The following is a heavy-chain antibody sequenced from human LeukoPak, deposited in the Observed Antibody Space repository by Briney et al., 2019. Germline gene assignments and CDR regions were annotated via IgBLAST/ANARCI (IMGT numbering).Heavy chain of an antibody. CDR3: ARGEERNFYYYYGMDV. CDR1: GYTFVAHY. J-gene: IGHJ6*02. CDR2: INPDSGDT. V-gene: IGHV1-2*04. D-gene: IGHD1-1*01. Sequence: GASVKVSCKASGYTFVAHYIHWVRQAPGQGPEWVGWINPDSGDTKYSQKFQAWVSMTRDTSISTVYMELSRLRSDDTAVYYCARGEERNFYYYYGMDVWGQGTTVTVSS.